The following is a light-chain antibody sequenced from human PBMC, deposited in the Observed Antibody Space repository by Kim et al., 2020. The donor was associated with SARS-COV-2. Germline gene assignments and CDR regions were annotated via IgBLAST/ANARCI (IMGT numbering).Light chain of an antibody. CDR2: DAS. Sequence: APGERATLTCRASQSVSSGYLAWYQQKPGQPPRLLIYDASNRATGIPDRFSGSGSGTDFTLTISRLEPEDFAVYYCQQYAGSPRTFGQGTKVDIK. CDR3: QQYAGSPRT. CDR1: QSVSSGY. J-gene: IGKJ1*01. V-gene: IGKV3-20*01.